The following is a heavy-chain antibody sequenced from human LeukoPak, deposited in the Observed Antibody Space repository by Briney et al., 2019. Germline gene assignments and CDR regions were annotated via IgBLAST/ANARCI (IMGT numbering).Heavy chain of an antibody. V-gene: IGHV5-10-1*01. D-gene: IGHD2-15*01. CDR3: ARQDSQSCSGGSCYSSKPGNWFDP. CDR2: IDPSDSYT. J-gene: IGHJ5*02. CDR1: GYSFTSYW. Sequence: GESLKISCKGSGYSFTSYWISWVRQMPGKGLEWMGRIDPSDSYTNYSPSFQGHVTISADKSISTAYLQWSSLKASDTAMYYCARQDSQSCSGGSCYSSKPGNWFDPWGQGTLVTVSS.